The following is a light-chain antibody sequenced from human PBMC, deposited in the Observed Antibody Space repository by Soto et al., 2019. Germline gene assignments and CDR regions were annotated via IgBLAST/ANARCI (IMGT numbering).Light chain of an antibody. J-gene: IGLJ2*01. V-gene: IGLV2-23*03. CDR3: CSYAGSNTFV. CDR2: EGS. CDR1: SNL. Sequence: QSVLTQPASVSGSPGQSITISCTGTSNLVSWYQQHPGKAPKLMIYEGSKRPSGVSDRFSGSKSDNTASLTISGLQAEDEADYSCCSYAGSNTFVFGGGTKLTVL.